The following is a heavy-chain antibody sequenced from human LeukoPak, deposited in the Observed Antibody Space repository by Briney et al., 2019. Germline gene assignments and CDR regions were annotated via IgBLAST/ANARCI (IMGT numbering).Heavy chain of an antibody. CDR1: GGSFSSGSYY. Sequence: SETLSLTCTVSGGSFSSGSYYWSWIRQPPGKGLEWIGYIYYSGSTNYNPSLKSRVTISVDTSKNQFSLKLSSVTAADTAVYYCARVGSGYDYCDYWGQRTLVTVSS. D-gene: IGHD5-12*01. CDR3: ARVGSGYDYCDY. V-gene: IGHV4-61*01. J-gene: IGHJ4*02. CDR2: IYYSGST.